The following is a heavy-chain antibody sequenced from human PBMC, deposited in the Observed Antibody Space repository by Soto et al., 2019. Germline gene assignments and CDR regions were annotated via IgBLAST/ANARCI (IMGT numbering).Heavy chain of an antibody. CDR1: GCSFTGYG. V-gene: IGHV1-18*01. CDR2: FSAYNGNT. D-gene: IGHD3-22*01. Sequence: XSVKLSCKATGCSFTGYGSSWVRQAPGQGLEWMGWFSAYNGNTNYAQKLQGRVTVTTDTSTSTAYMELRSLRSDDTAVYYCARVVTYYDSSGYYYGPFDYWGQGTLVTVSS. CDR3: ARVVTYYDSSGYYYGPFDY. J-gene: IGHJ4*02.